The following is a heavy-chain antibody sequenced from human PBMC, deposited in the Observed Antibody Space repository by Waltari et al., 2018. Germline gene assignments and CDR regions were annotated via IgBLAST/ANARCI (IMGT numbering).Heavy chain of an antibody. CDR2: MYRGGST. V-gene: IGHV3-53*01. D-gene: IGHD3-10*01. CDR3: ARARMPLWFGNWYFDL. Sequence: EVQLVESGGGLIQPGVSLRLSWGASGLIVSSNLIRWVRQAPGKGLEWVSVMYRGGSTYYADSVKGRFTISRDNSKNTLYLQMNSLRAEDTAVYYCARARMPLWFGNWYFDLWGRGALVTVSS. CDR1: GLIVSSNL. J-gene: IGHJ2*01.